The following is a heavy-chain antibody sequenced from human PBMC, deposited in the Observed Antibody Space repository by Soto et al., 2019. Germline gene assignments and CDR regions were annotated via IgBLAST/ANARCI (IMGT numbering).Heavy chain of an antibody. CDR1: GGSIISTFYY. Sequence: KPSETLSLTCTVSGGSIISTFYYWGWLRQPPGRGLEWIANIHYSGETHYSPSLKSRVAISVDTSKSQFSLTLDPVTAADTAVYYCARRPDFRDHGWFDPWGQGILVTVSS. D-gene: IGHD4-17*01. J-gene: IGHJ5*02. CDR2: IHYSGET. CDR3: ARRPDFRDHGWFDP. V-gene: IGHV4-39*01.